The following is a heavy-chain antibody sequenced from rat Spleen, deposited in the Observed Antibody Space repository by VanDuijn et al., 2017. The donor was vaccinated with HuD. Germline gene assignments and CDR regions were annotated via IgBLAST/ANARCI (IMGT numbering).Heavy chain of an antibody. D-gene: IGHD1-12*02. CDR1: GLTFSNYY. CDR3: ARAYYDGTYY. Sequence: EVQLVESDGGLVQPGRSMKLSCTASGLTFSNYYMAWVRQAPTKGLEWVASSSNGGDNTYYRDSVKGRFTISRDDAKNTLYLQMDSLRSEDTATYYCARAYYDGTYYWGQGVMVTVSS. CDR2: SSNGGDNT. J-gene: IGHJ2*01. V-gene: IGHV5-25*01.